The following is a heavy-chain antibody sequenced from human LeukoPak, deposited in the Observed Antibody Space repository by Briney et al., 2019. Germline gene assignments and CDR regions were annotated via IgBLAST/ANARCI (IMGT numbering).Heavy chain of an antibody. Sequence: GWSLRLSCAASVCIFSSYAMHWLRQAAGKGLEYVSPINRNGYRTNYVNSVKGRFTISRDNSKKTLNVHMNSLRGEDMAVYLCPRSWGLGLHYYYYMDVWGKGTTVTVSS. V-gene: IGHV3-64*01. CDR3: PRSWGLGLHYYYYMDV. CDR2: INRNGYRT. D-gene: IGHD3-16*01. J-gene: IGHJ6*03. CDR1: VCIFSSYA.